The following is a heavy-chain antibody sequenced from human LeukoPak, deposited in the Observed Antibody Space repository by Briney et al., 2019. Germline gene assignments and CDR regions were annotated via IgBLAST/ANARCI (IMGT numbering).Heavy chain of an antibody. D-gene: IGHD2-15*01. CDR1: GFTFSRYA. V-gene: IGHV3-30*03. Sequence: GGSLRLSCAASGFTFSRYAMHRVRQAPGKGLEWVAVISYDGSDKYSADSVKGRFTVSRDNSKNTLYLQMNSLRAEGTAVYFCARDPDVEAPYYFVYCGQGTPVTVSS. CDR2: ISYDGSDK. CDR3: ARDPDVEAPYYFVY. J-gene: IGHJ4*02.